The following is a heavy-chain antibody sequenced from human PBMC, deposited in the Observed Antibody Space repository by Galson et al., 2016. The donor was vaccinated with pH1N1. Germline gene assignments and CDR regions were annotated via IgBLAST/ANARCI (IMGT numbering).Heavy chain of an antibody. V-gene: IGHV3-7*01. D-gene: IGHD6-13*01. Sequence: SLRLSCAASGFIFSDHWMSWVRQAPDKGLEWVANTNQDGSQKYYVDSVRGRFTISRDNAKNSVSLQMHSLRPDDTGVYYCVRAIGAAASFWGQGTLVTVSS. CDR1: GFIFSDHW. CDR2: TNQDGSQK. J-gene: IGHJ4*02. CDR3: VRAIGAAASF.